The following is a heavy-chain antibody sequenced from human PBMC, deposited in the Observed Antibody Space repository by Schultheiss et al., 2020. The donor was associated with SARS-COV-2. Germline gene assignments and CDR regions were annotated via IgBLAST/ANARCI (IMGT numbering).Heavy chain of an antibody. CDR3: ARVPCGGDCSRPQTPFDY. Sequence: GSLRLSCAVSGYSISSGYYWGWIRQPPGKGLEWIGSIYHSGSTYYNPSLKSRVTISVDTSKNQFSLKLSSVTAADTAVYYCARVPCGGDCSRPQTPFDYWGQGTLVTVSS. CDR2: IYHSGST. J-gene: IGHJ4*02. V-gene: IGHV4-38-2*01. CDR1: GYSISSGYY. D-gene: IGHD2-21*02.